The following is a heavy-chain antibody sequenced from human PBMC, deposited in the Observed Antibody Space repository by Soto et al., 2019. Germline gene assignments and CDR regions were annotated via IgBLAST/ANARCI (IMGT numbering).Heavy chain of an antibody. CDR1: GFALSSSALRYA. J-gene: IGHJ4*02. CDR2: ISHDGNNE. D-gene: IGHD3-22*01. CDR3: ARPTYYYDSSGPPGY. V-gene: IGHV3-30-3*01. Sequence: PGGSLRLSCTTSGFALSSSALRYAMHWVRQAPGKGFEWVALISHDGNNEYYADSVRGRFTISRDNSKNTVSLQMNSLRSEDTAVYYCARPTYYYDSSGPPGYWGQGTLVTVSS.